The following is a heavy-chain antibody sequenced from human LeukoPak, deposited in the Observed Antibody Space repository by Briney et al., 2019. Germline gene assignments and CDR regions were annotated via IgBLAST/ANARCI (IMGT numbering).Heavy chain of an antibody. CDR3: ARDLGDLNYFDY. Sequence: GSLRLSCEGSAFIFSGHWMNWVRQPPGKGLEWIGEIYHSGSTNYNPSLKSRVTISVDKSKNQFSLKLSSVTAADTAVYYCARDLGDLNYFDYWGQGTLVTVSS. CDR1: AFIFSGHW. V-gene: IGHV4-4*02. J-gene: IGHJ4*02. D-gene: IGHD3-16*01. CDR2: IYHSGST.